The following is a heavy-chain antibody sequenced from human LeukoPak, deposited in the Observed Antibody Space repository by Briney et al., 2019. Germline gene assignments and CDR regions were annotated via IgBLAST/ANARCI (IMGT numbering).Heavy chain of an antibody. CDR1: GCTFSSYA. V-gene: IGHV1-69*05. CDR3: ARVVGGFDWLPDYYYYYMDV. CDR2: IIPIFGTA. D-gene: IGHD3-9*01. J-gene: IGHJ6*03. Sequence: ASVKLSCKGSGCTFSSYAISWVRQALGQALEWMGGIIPIFGTANYAQKFQGRVTITTDESTSTAYMELSSLRSEDTAVYYCARVVGGFDWLPDYYYYYMDVWGKGTTVTVSS.